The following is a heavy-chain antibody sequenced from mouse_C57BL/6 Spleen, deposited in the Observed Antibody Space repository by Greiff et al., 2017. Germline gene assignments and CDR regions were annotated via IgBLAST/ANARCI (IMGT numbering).Heavy chain of an antibody. D-gene: IGHD1-1*01. CDR2: ISSGSSTI. CDR1: GFPFSDYG. V-gene: IGHV5-17*01. J-gene: IGHJ2*01. Sequence: EVQLVESGGGLVKPGGSLKLSCAASGFPFSDYGMHWVRQAPEKGLAWVAYISSGSSTIYYAATVKGRFTISRDNAKNTLFLQMTSLRSEDTDMYYCARVYYGSLDYWGQGTTLTVSS. CDR3: ARVYYGSLDY.